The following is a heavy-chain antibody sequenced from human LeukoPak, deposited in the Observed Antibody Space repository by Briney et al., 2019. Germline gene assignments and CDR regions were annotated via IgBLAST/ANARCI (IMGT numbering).Heavy chain of an antibody. CDR3: AKYRSRGSGSYFQFDY. J-gene: IGHJ4*02. V-gene: IGHV3-30*02. D-gene: IGHD3-10*01. CDR1: GFTFSSYG. CDR2: IRYDGSNK. Sequence: EESLRLSCAASGFTFSSYGMHWVRQAPGKGLEWVAFIRYDGSNKYYADSVKGRFTISRDNSKNTLYLQMNSLRAEDTAVYYCAKYRSRGSGSYFQFDYWGQGTLVTVSS.